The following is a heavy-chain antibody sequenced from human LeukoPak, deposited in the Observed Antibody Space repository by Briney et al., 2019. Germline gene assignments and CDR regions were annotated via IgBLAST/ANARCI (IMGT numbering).Heavy chain of an antibody. CDR2: INPNSGGT. Sequence: GASVKVSCKASGYTFTSYDVNWVRQATGQGLEWMGWINPNSGGTNYAQKFQGRVTMTRDTSISTAYMELSRLRSDDTAVYYCARGRLHTGYSSGWYGYWGQGTLVTVSS. J-gene: IGHJ4*02. D-gene: IGHD6-19*01. CDR3: ARGRLHTGYSSGWYGY. V-gene: IGHV1-2*02. CDR1: GYTFTSYD.